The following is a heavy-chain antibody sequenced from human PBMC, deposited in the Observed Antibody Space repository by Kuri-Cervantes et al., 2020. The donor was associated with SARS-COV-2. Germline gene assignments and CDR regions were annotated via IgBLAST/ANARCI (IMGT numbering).Heavy chain of an antibody. CDR1: GFTFSSYS. Sequence: RGSLRLSCAASGFTFSSYSMHWVRQAPGKGLEWVAVITYDGSNKYYADSVKGRFTISRDNSQNTLYLHMKSLRSEDTAMYYCAKDRVGVQDFWGQGTLVTVSS. J-gene: IGHJ4*02. CDR2: ITYDGSNK. CDR3: AKDRVGVQDF. V-gene: IGHV3-30-3*01. D-gene: IGHD3-16*01.